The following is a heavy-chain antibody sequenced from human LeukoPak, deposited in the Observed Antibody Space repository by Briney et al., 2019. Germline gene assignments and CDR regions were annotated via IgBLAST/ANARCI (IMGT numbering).Heavy chain of an antibody. CDR1: GYTFTSHD. CDR2: MNPNSGNT. CDR3: ARLGGLATVTGEGMDV. J-gene: IGHJ6*02. D-gene: IGHD4-17*01. Sequence: GASVKVSCKASGYTFTSHDINWVRQATGQGLEWMGWMNPNSGNTGYAQEFQGRVTMTRNTSISTAYMELSSLRSEDTAVYYCARLGGLATVTGEGMDVWGQGTTVTVSS. V-gene: IGHV1-8*01.